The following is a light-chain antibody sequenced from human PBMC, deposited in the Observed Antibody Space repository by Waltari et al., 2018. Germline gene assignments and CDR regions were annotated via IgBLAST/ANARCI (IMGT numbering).Light chain of an antibody. Sequence: QSALPQPASVSGSPGQSITISCTGTSRDVGCYNYVSWYQQHPGKAPKLMIYEVSNRPSGVSNRFSGSKSGNTASLTISGLQAEDEADYYCSSYTSSSLYVFGTGTKVTVL. CDR3: SSYTSSSLYV. V-gene: IGLV2-14*01. J-gene: IGLJ1*01. CDR1: SRDVGCYNY. CDR2: EVS.